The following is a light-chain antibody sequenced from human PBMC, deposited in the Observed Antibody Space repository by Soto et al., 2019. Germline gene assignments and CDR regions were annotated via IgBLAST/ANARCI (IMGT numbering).Light chain of an antibody. CDR2: DAS. Sequence: ENVFLQFPATPSFSPGVRATLSCRASQSVTSLLGWYHQKPGQAPRLLIYDASYRATGIPARFSGSGSGTDFTLTISSLEPDDFGVYYCQQRANWPLTFGGGTKVDIK. CDR3: QQRANWPLT. J-gene: IGKJ4*01. V-gene: IGKV3-11*01. CDR1: QSVTSL.